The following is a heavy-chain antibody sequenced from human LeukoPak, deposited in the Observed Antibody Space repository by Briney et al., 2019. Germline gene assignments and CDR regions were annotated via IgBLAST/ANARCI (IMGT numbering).Heavy chain of an antibody. V-gene: IGHV4-39*07. CDR1: GGSISSSSYY. J-gene: IGHJ6*03. Sequence: SETLSLTCTVSGGSISSSSYYWGWIRQPPGKGLEWIGSIYYSGSTYYNPSLKSRVTISVDTSKNQFSLKLSSVTAADTAVYYCARETPAVAGTWVPQYYYYYYMDVWGKGTTFTVSS. D-gene: IGHD6-19*01. CDR2: IYYSGST. CDR3: ARETPAVAGTWVPQYYYYYYMDV.